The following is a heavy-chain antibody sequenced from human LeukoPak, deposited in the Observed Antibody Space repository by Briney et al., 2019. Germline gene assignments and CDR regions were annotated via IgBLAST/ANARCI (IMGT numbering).Heavy chain of an antibody. CDR1: GYTFTSYD. CDR3: ARGKGRDGYNLRWFDP. J-gene: IGHJ5*02. D-gene: IGHD5-24*01. V-gene: IGHV1-8*01. Sequence: ASVTASYKASGYTFTSYDINWVRQATGQGLAWMGWMNPNSGNTGYAQKFQGRVTMTRNTSISTAYMELSSLRSEDTAVYYCARGKGRDGYNLRWFDPWGQGTLVTVSS. CDR2: MNPNSGNT.